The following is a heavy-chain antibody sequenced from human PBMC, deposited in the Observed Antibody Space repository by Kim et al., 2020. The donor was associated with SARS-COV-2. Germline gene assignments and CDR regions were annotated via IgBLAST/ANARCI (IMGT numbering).Heavy chain of an antibody. J-gene: IGHJ5*02. CDR3: ARGAAPYNWFDP. V-gene: IGHV5-51*01. Sequence: RYSPSFQGQVTISADKSISTAYLQWSSLKASDTAMYYCARGAAPYNWFDPWGQGTLVTVSS. D-gene: IGHD6-13*01.